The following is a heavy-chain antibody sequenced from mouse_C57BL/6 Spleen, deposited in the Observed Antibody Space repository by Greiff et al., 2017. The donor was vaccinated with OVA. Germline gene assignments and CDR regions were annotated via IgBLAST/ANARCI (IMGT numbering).Heavy chain of an antibody. CDR1: GYTFTDYE. CDR3: VRRNFDY. J-gene: IGHJ2*01. V-gene: IGHV1-15*01. Sequence: QVQLKQSGAELVRPGASVTLSCKASGYTFTDYEMHWVKQTPVHGLEWIGAIDPETGGTAYNQKFKGKAILTADKSSSTAYMELRSLTSEDSAVYYSVRRNFDYWGQGTTLTVSS. CDR2: IDPETGGT.